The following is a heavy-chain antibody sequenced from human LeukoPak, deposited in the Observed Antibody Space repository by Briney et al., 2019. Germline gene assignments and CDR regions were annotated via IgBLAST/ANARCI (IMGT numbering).Heavy chain of an antibody. V-gene: IGHV3-7*03. CDR2: INPDGSAQ. D-gene: IGHD1-1*01. CDR3: AKDFGTTGTPHF. CDR1: AFTFSDSW. Sequence: GGSLRLSCAASAFTFSDSWMSWVRRAPGKGLEWVANINPDGSAQHYVDSVRGRFTISRDNARSLVYLQVNSLRAEDTAVYYCAKDFGTTGTPHFWGQGTLVTVSS. J-gene: IGHJ4*02.